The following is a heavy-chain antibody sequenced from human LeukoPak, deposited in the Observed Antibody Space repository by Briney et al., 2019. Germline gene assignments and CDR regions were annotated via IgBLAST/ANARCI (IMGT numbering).Heavy chain of an antibody. CDR2: ILYDGSNK. CDR3: AKDRSWFGDHCDY. J-gene: IGHJ4*02. V-gene: IGHV3-30*02. CDR1: GFTFISYG. D-gene: IGHD3-10*01. Sequence: GGSLRLSCEASGFTFISYGMHWVRQAPGKGLEWVAFILYDGSNKYYADSVKGRFTISRDNSKNTLYLEMNSLRAEDTAVYYCAKDRSWFGDHCDYWGQGTLVTVSS.